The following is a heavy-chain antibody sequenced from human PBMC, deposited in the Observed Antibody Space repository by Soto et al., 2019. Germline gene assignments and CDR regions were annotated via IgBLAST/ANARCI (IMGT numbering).Heavy chain of an antibody. CDR1: GGSISSSSYY. D-gene: IGHD3-22*01. Sequence: SETLSLTCTVSGGSISSSSYYWGWILQPPGKGLEWIGSIYYSGSTYYNPSLKSRVTISVDTSKNQFSLKLSSVTAADTAVYYCARAMIVVVITGTFDYWGQGTLVTVSS. CDR3: ARAMIVVVITGTFDY. V-gene: IGHV4-39*01. J-gene: IGHJ4*02. CDR2: IYYSGST.